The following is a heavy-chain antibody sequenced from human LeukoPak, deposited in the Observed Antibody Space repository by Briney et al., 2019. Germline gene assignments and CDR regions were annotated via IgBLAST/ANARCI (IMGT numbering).Heavy chain of an antibody. CDR2: ILYDGSNK. D-gene: IGHD3-16*01. V-gene: IGHV3-33*05. CDR1: GFSFTSYG. Sequence: PGGSLRLSCAASGFSFTSYGMHWVRQAPGKGLEWVAVILYDGSNKYYADSVKGRFIISRDTSMDTLYLQMISLRADDTAVYYCAREGGGKEFDYWGQGTLVTVSS. CDR3: AREGGGKEFDY. J-gene: IGHJ4*02.